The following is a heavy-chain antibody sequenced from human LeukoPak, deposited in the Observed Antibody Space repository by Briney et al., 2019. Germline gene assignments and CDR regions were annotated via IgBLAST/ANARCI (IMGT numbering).Heavy chain of an antibody. CDR1: GFTFSSCS. J-gene: IGHJ3*02. CDR2: ISSSSSYI. D-gene: IGHD6-19*01. V-gene: IGHV3-21*01. CDR3: AREGYSRGWPTDAFDI. Sequence: GGSLRLSCAASGFTFSSCSMNWVRQAPGKGLEWVSSISSSSSYIYYADSVKGRFTISRDNAKNSLSLQMNSLRAEDTAVYYCAREGYSRGWPTDAFDIWGQGTMVTVSS.